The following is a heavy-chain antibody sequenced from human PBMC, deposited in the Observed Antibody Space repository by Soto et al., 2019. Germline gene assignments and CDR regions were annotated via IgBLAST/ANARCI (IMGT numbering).Heavy chain of an antibody. J-gene: IGHJ3*02. V-gene: IGHV3-23*01. CDR3: SRQRGYSSGAFDI. CDR2: ISGSGGST. CDR1: GFTFSSYA. D-gene: IGHD6-19*01. Sequence: GGSLRLSCAASGFTFSSYAMSWVRQAPGKGLEWVSAISGSGGSTYYADSVKGRFTISRDNSKNTLYLQMNSLRAEDTAVYYCSRQRGYSSGAFDIWGQGTMVTVSS.